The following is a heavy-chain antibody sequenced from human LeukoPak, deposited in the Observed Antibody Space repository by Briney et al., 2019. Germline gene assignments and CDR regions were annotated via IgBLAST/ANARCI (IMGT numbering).Heavy chain of an antibody. V-gene: IGHV4-39*07. CDR1: GGSISSSSYY. D-gene: IGHD3-16*01. CDR3: AREGDYGYAWGSSSPFDS. CDR2: IYTSGTT. J-gene: IGHJ4*02. Sequence: SETLSLTCTVSGGSISSSSYYWGWIRQPPGKGLEWIGRIYTSGTTNYNPSLKSRVTMSVDTSKNQFSVKVRSVTAADTAVYYCAREGDYGYAWGSSSPFDSWGQGTLVTVSS.